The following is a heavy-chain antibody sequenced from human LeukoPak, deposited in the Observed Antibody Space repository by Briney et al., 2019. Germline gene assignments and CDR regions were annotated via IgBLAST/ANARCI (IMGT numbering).Heavy chain of an antibody. CDR1: GGSISSGGYY. V-gene: IGHV4-31*03. CDR2: IYYSGST. D-gene: IGHD1-26*01. CDR3: ARGQATKNPRPFDY. J-gene: IGHJ4*02. Sequence: SETLSLTCTVSGGSISSGGYYWSWIRQHPGKGLEWIGYIYYSGSTFSNPSLKSRVTISVDTSKNQFSLKLSSVTAADTAVYYCARGQATKNPRPFDYWGQGTLVTVSS.